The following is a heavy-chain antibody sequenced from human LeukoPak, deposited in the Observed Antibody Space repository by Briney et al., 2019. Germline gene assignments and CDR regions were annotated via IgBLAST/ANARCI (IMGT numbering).Heavy chain of an antibody. J-gene: IGHJ5*02. V-gene: IGHV4-39*07. CDR2: IFYSGNT. CDR1: GGSIRSNLYY. Sequence: SETLSLTCSVSGGSIRSNLYYWAWIRQSPGKGLEWIGSIFYSGNTYYNSSLKSRVTISVDTSKNQFSLKLSSVTAADTAVYYCSRGRRKGIRLNWFDPWGQGTLVTVSS. D-gene: IGHD1-14*01. CDR3: SRGRRKGIRLNWFDP.